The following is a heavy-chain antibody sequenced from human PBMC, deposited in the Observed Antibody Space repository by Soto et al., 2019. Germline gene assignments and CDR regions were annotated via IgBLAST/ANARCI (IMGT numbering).Heavy chain of an antibody. D-gene: IGHD6-13*01. CDR3: ARGMAAAGTFDY. Sequence: QVQLQESGPGLVKPSQTLSLTGTVSGGSISSGGYYWSWIRQHPGKGLEWIGYIYYSGSTYYNPSLRRRVTISVDTSKNQFSLKLSSVTAADTAVYYCARGMAAAGTFDYWGQGTLVTVSS. CDR2: IYYSGST. CDR1: GGSISSGGYY. J-gene: IGHJ4*02. V-gene: IGHV4-31*03.